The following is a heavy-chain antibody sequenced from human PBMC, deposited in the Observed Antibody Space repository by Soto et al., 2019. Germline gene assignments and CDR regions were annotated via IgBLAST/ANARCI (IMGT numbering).Heavy chain of an antibody. CDR3: ARDRGEYTSSWFWDFSH. Sequence: SETLSLTCSVSGASISSFNWNWVRQPAGKGPEWVGRLNIAGTINYNPSLKSRITMSMDTSKNQISLHLRSVTAADTAIYYCARDRGEYTSSWFWDFSHWGHGTLVTVSS. CDR2: LNIAGTI. V-gene: IGHV4-4*07. J-gene: IGHJ1*01. CDR1: GASISSFN. D-gene: IGHD6-13*01.